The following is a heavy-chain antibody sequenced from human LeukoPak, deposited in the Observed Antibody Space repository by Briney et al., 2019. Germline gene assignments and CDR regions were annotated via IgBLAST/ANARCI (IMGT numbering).Heavy chain of an antibody. V-gene: IGHV4-39*07. CDR2: IYYSGST. J-gene: IGHJ1*01. CDR3: AGDRSGTTEY. CDR1: GGFISSSIYY. D-gene: IGHD2/OR15-2a*01. Sequence: SETLSLTCTVSGGFISSSIYYWGWIRQPPGKGLEWIGSIYYSGSTDYNPSLKSRVTLSVDTSKNQFSLKLSSVTAADTAVYYCAGDRSGTTEYWGQGTLVTVSS.